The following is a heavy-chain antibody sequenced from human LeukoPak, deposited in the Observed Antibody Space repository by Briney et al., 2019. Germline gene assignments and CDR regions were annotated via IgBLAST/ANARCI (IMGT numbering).Heavy chain of an antibody. V-gene: IGHV4-4*09. Sequence: SETLSLTCTVSGSISSYYWSWIRQPPGKGLEWIGYIYTSGSTNYNPSLKTRVTISVDTSKNQFSLDLSSVTAADTAVYYCARQKCTSTSCLTKNAFDIWGQGTMVTVSS. J-gene: IGHJ3*02. D-gene: IGHD2-2*01. CDR2: IYTSGST. CDR3: ARQKCTSTSCLTKNAFDI. CDR1: GSISSYY.